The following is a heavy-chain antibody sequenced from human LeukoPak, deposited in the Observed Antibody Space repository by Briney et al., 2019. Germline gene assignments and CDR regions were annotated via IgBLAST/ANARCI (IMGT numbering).Heavy chain of an antibody. V-gene: IGHV3-30*04. J-gene: IGHJ4*02. Sequence: GGSLRLSCAASGFTFSSYAMHWVRQAPGKGLEWVAVISYDGSNKYYADSVKGRFTISRDNSKNTLYLQMNSLRAEDTAVYYCARDNFDSSGYYPDDYWGQGTLVTVSS. CDR2: ISYDGSNK. CDR3: ARDNFDSSGYYPDDY. CDR1: GFTFSSYA. D-gene: IGHD3-22*01.